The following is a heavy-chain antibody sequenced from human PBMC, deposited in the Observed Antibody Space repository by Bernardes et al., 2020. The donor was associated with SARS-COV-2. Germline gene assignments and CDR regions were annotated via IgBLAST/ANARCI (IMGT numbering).Heavy chain of an antibody. D-gene: IGHD3-16*01. CDR3: EKRGEIFEQWAGNFDS. CDR2: ISYEGSKK. J-gene: IGHJ4*02. Sequence: GGSLRLSCAASGFTFNNYGMHWVRQAPGKGLEWVAFISYEGSKKYYLDSLKGRFTISRDSSKNTLYLLMNDLREDDTAVYYCEKRGEIFEQWAGNFDSWGQGTLVTVSS. V-gene: IGHV3-30*18. CDR1: GFTFNNYG.